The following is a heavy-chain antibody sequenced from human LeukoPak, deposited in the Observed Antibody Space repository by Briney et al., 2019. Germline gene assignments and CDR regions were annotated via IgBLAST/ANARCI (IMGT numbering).Heavy chain of an antibody. CDR1: GFTFSNYA. D-gene: IGHD3-9*01. V-gene: IGHV3-23*01. CDR2: ISYNGGGT. Sequence: GGSLRLSCAASGFTFSNYAMKWVRQAPGKGLEWVSGISYNGGGTYYADSVKGRFTISRDNAKNSLYLQMNSLRAEDTAVYYCARDSPDYDILTGYFVYYYYYGMDVWGQGTTVTVSS. CDR3: ARDSPDYDILTGYFVYYYYYGMDV. J-gene: IGHJ6*02.